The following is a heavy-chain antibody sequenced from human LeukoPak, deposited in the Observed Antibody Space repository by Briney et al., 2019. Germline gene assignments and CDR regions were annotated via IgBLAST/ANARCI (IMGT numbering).Heavy chain of an antibody. CDR2: ISSSGSTM. Sequence: GGSLRLSCAASGLTFSSYEMNWVRQAPGMGLEWLSYISSSGSTMYYADSVKGRFTISRDNAKNSLYLQMNSLRAEDTALYYCARASGSYNPFDYWGQGTLVTVSS. CDR1: GLTFSSYE. J-gene: IGHJ4*02. CDR3: ARASGSYNPFDY. V-gene: IGHV3-48*03. D-gene: IGHD1-26*01.